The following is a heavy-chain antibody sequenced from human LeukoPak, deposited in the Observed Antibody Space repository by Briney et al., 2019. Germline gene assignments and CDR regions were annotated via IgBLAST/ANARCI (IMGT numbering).Heavy chain of an antibody. V-gene: IGHV1-3*01. D-gene: IGHD3-22*01. J-gene: IGHJ4*02. CDR1: GYTFTSYA. CDR2: INAGNGNT. Sequence: EATVKVSCKASGYTFTSYAMHWGPQAPGQRLEWLGWINAGNGNTKYSQKFQGRVTITRDTSASTAYMELSSLRSEDTAVYYCARVNYDSSGYYYGYWGQGTLVTVSS. CDR3: ARVNYDSSGYYYGY.